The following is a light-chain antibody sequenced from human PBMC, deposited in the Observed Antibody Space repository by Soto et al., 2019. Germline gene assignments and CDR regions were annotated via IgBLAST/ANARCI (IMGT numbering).Light chain of an antibody. CDR2: KGS. Sequence: EIVMTQSPLYLPVTPGEPASISCRSSQSLLQSNGHVYLDWYLQKPGQSPQLLIYKGSTRSSGVPDRFSGSGSGTDFTLKISRVEAEDVGVYYCMQTLQTRTFGPGTKVDIK. J-gene: IGKJ1*01. V-gene: IGKV2-28*01. CDR3: MQTLQTRT. CDR1: QSLLQSNGHVY.